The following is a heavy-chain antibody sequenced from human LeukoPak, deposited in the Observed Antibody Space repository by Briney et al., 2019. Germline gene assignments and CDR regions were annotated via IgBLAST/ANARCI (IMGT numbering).Heavy chain of an antibody. CDR2: IYSGGST. D-gene: IGHD3-10*01. CDR3: ASGRSGSYAFDI. J-gene: IGHJ3*02. CDR1: GFTFISYS. Sequence: GGSVRLYCAASGFTFISYSMNWVRQAPGKGLEWVSVIYSGGSTYYADSVKGRFTISRDNSKNTLYLQMNSLRAEDTAVYYCASGRSGSYAFDIWGQGTMVTVSS. V-gene: IGHV3-66*01.